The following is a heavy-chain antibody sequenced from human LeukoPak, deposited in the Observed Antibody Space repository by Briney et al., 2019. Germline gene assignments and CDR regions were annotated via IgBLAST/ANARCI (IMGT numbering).Heavy chain of an antibody. D-gene: IGHD2-15*01. CDR2: IYYSGST. Sequence: SETLSLTCTVSGGSISSYYWSWIRQPPGKGLEWIGYIYYSGSTNYNPSLKSRVTISVDTSKNQFSLKLSSVTAADTAVYYCAKAQTYCSGGSCYYFDYWGQGTLVTVSS. CDR1: GGSISSYY. J-gene: IGHJ4*02. V-gene: IGHV4-59*01. CDR3: AKAQTYCSGGSCYYFDY.